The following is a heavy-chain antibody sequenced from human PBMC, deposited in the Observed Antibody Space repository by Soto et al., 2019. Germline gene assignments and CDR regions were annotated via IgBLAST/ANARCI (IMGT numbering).Heavy chain of an antibody. CDR3: AGAPKLELPLDY. V-gene: IGHV1-69*13. Sequence: ASVKVSCKASGGTFSSYAISWVRQAPGQGLEWMGGIIPIFGTANYAQKFQGRVTITADESTSTAYMELSSLRSEDTAVYYCAGAPKLELPLDYWGQGTLVTVSS. J-gene: IGHJ4*02. CDR1: GGTFSSYA. D-gene: IGHD1-7*01. CDR2: IIPIFGTA.